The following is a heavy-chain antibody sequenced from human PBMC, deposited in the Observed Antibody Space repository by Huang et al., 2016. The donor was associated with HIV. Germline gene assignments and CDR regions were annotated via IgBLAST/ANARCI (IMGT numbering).Heavy chain of an antibody. CDR2: IAYDGKTK. CDR3: AKGGSAAAVLDF. D-gene: IGHD6-13*01. CDR1: GFTFSSYG. V-gene: IGHV3-30*18. Sequence: QVQLVESGGGVVQPGRSLRISCAASGFTFSSYGMHWVRQAQGKGREWGAVIAYDGKTKYYADSVKGRFSISRDNSKTTVYLQLNSLRVEDTAVYYCAKGGSAAAVLDFWGQGTLVTVSS. J-gene: IGHJ4*02.